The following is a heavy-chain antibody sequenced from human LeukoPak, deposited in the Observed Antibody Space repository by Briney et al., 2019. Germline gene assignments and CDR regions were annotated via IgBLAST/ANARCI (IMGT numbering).Heavy chain of an antibody. CDR1: GFTFSSYS. CDR2: ISSSSSTI. D-gene: IGHD2-21*02. Sequence: PGGSLRLSCAASGFTFSSYSMNWVRQAPGKGLEWVSYISSSSSTIYYADSVKGRFTIYRDNAKNSLYLQMNSLRAEDTAVYYCARAVTPYYYYYMDVWGKGTTVTVSS. J-gene: IGHJ6*03. CDR3: ARAVTPYYYYYMDV. V-gene: IGHV3-48*01.